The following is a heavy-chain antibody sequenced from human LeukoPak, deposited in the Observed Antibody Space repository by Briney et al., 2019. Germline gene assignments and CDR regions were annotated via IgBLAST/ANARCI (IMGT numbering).Heavy chain of an antibody. Sequence: KPSETLSLTCAVYGGSFSGYYWSWIRQPPGKGLEWIGEINHSGSTNYDPSLKSRVTISVDTSKNQFSLKLSSVTAADTAVYYCARIYSGYAYETDYWGQGTLVTVSS. CDR2: INHSGST. D-gene: IGHD5-12*01. CDR1: GGSFSGYY. CDR3: ARIYSGYAYETDY. J-gene: IGHJ4*02. V-gene: IGHV4-34*01.